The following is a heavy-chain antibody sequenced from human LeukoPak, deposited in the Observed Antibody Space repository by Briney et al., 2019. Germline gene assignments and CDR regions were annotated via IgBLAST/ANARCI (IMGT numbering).Heavy chain of an antibody. V-gene: IGHV1-46*01. D-gene: IGHD1-26*01. CDR3: ATGSYRLRSPFDY. Sequence: ASVKVSCKASGSTFTSYYMHWMRQAPGQGLEWMGIINPTGGSTNYAQKFQGRLTMTRDMSTGTVYMDLSSLRSEDTAVYYCATGSYRLRSPFDYWGQGTLVTVSS. CDR2: INPTGGST. J-gene: IGHJ4*02. CDR1: GSTFTSYY.